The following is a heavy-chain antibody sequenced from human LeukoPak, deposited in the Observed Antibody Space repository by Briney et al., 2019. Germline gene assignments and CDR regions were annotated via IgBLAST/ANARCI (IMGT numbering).Heavy chain of an antibody. V-gene: IGHV4-59*01. CDR1: GGSISSYY. CDR3: ARDVDTAMVLGAFDI. J-gene: IGHJ3*02. Sequence: SETLSLTCTVSGGSISSYYWSWIRQPPGKGLEWIGYIYYSGSTNYNPSLKSRVTIPVDTSKNQFSLKLSSVTAADTAVYYCARDVDTAMVLGAFDIWGQGTMVTVSS. CDR2: IYYSGST. D-gene: IGHD5-18*01.